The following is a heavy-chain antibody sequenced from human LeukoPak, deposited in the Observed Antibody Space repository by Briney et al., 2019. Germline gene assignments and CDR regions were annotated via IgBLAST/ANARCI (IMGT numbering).Heavy chain of an antibody. CDR2: IKQDGSDK. Sequence: PGGSLRLSCAASGFTFSSFWMSWVRQAPGKGLEWVANIKQDGSDKYYVDSVKGRFTISRDNAKNSLYLQMNSLRAEDTAVYYCAREPYYYDSSGRDYWGQGTLVTVSS. J-gene: IGHJ4*02. V-gene: IGHV3-7*01. CDR1: GFTFSSFW. D-gene: IGHD3-22*01. CDR3: AREPYYYDSSGRDY.